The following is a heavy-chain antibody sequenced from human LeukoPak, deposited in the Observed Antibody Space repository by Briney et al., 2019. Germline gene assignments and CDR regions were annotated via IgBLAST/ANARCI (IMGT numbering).Heavy chain of an antibody. CDR1: GGTFSSYT. Sequence: SVKVSCKASGGTFSSYTISWVRQAPGQGLEWIGRIIPILGIANYAQKFQGRVTITADKSTSTAYMELSSLRSEDTAVYYCASGGHRITMVRGVNFDYWGQGTLVTVSS. D-gene: IGHD3-10*01. V-gene: IGHV1-69*02. CDR3: ASGGHRITMVRGVNFDY. J-gene: IGHJ4*02. CDR2: IIPILGIA.